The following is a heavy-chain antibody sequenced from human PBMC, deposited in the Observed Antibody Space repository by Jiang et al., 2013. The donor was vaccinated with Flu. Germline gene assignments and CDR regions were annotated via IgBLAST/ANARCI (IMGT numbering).Heavy chain of an antibody. V-gene: IGHV3-23*01. D-gene: IGHD2-2*02. Sequence: RLSCAASGFTFSSYAMSWVRQAPGKGLEWVSAISGSGGSTYYADSVKGRFTISRDNSKNTLYLQMNSLRAEDTAVYYCAKDQDIVVVPAAIQGGMDVWGQGTTVTVSS. CDR2: ISGSGGST. J-gene: IGHJ6*02. CDR1: GFTFSSYA. CDR3: AKDQDIVVVPAAIQGGMDV.